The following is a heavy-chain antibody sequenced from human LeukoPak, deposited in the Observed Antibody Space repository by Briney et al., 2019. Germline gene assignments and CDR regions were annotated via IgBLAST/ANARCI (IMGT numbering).Heavy chain of an antibody. D-gene: IGHD3-22*01. J-gene: IGHJ4*02. Sequence: GGSQRLSCAASGFTINSYAMSWVRQAPGKGLEWVSANSGSGGSTYYADSVKGRFTISRDNSKNTLYLQMNSLRAEDTAVYYCAITGSYYYDSSGPFDYWGQGTLVTVSS. CDR2: NSGSGGST. V-gene: IGHV3-23*01. CDR3: AITGSYYYDSSGPFDY. CDR1: GFTINSYA.